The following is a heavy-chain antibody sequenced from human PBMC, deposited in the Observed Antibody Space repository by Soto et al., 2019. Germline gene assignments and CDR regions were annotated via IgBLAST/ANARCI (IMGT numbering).Heavy chain of an antibody. Sequence: ASVKVSCKTSGYTFTRYGIGWARQAPGQGLEWMGWINTYNGNTNYAQNVQGRVTLTTDASTSTAYMELRSLRSNDTAIYYCAMVDVYVTPSPQDVWGQGTTVTVSS. V-gene: IGHV1-18*01. D-gene: IGHD3-16*01. CDR2: INTYNGNT. J-gene: IGHJ6*02. CDR1: GYTFTRYG. CDR3: AMVDVYVTPSPQDV.